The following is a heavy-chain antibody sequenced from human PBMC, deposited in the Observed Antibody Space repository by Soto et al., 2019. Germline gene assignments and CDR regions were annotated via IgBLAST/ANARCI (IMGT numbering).Heavy chain of an antibody. CDR2: MKPDGGEI. V-gene: IGHV3-7*03. Sequence: GVSLSLCFSASVFPFNNFCVSWVRQPPGKGLEWVANMKPDGGEINYVDSVKGRFTISRDNAKNSLYLQMNSLRVEGTAVYYCVRDRGYSSFDYWGQGTQVTVSS. CDR1: VFPFNNFC. D-gene: IGHD1-26*01. CDR3: VRDRGYSSFDY. J-gene: IGHJ4*02.